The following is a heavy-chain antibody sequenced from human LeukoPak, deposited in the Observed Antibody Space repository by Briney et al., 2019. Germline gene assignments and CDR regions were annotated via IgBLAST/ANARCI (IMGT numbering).Heavy chain of an antibody. CDR3: ARRVPAASGGGFDY. Sequence: SETLSLTCAVSGGSLSGYYWNWIRQPPGKGLEWIGYVNAVGSTKYNPSLSSRLTISVDKSKNQFSLKLNSVTAADSAGYLCARRVPAASGGGFDYWGQGTLVAVSS. V-gene: IGHV4-4*08. D-gene: IGHD2-2*01. J-gene: IGHJ4*02. CDR2: VNAVGST. CDR1: GGSLSGYY.